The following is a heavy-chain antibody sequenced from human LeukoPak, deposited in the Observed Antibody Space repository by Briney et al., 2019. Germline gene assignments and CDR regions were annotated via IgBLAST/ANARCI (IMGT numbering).Heavy chain of an antibody. V-gene: IGHV4-59*01. Sequence: SETLSLTCTVSGGSISSYYWSWIRQPPGKGLEWIGYIYYSGSTNYNPSLKSRVTISVDTSKNQFSLKLSSVTAADTAVYYCATCSSTSCYANNYYYYMDVWGKGTTVTISS. J-gene: IGHJ6*03. D-gene: IGHD2-2*01. CDR3: ATCSSTSCYANNYYYYMDV. CDR1: GGSISSYY. CDR2: IYYSGST.